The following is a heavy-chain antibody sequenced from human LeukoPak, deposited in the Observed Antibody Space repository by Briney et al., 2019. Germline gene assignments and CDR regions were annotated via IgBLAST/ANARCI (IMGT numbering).Heavy chain of an antibody. D-gene: IGHD2-2*01. V-gene: IGHV3-23*01. CDR2: ISGSGGST. J-gene: IGHJ4*02. CDR3: AKDQGSRTYDY. Sequence: PGGSLSLSCAASGFTFSSYALSWVRQAPGKGLEWVSAISGSGGSTYYADSVKGRFTISRDNYKNTMYLQMNSLRAEDTAIYYCAKDQGSRTYDYWGQGTLVTVSS. CDR1: GFTFSSYA.